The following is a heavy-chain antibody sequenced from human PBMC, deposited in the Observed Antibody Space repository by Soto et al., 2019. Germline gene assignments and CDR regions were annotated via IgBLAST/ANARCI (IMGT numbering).Heavy chain of an antibody. CDR1: GFTFSDYA. CDR3: AKGGRQWLVTSDFNY. D-gene: IGHD6-19*01. Sequence: VQLVESGGGVVQPGRSLRLSCAASGFTFSDYAMHWVRQAPGKGLEWVAVVSHDGRNTHYADSVKGRFTISRDSSKNTVPLEMTSRRAEDTAVYYCAKGGRQWLVTSDFNYWGQGALVTVSS. CDR2: VSHDGRNT. V-gene: IGHV3-30*18. J-gene: IGHJ4*02.